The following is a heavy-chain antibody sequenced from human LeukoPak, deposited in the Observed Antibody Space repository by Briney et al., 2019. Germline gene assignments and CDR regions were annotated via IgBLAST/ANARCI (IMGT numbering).Heavy chain of an antibody. J-gene: IGHJ3*02. CDR1: GYTFTSYG. V-gene: IGHV1-18*01. Sequence: GASVKVSCKASGYTFTSYGISWVRQAPGQGLEWMGWISAYNGNTNYAQKLQGRVTMTTDTSTSTAYMELRSLRSDDTAVYYCARERVSAGLGYCSGGSCYSGIDAFDIWGQGTMVTVSS. D-gene: IGHD2-15*01. CDR2: ISAYNGNT. CDR3: ARERVSAGLGYCSGGSCYSGIDAFDI.